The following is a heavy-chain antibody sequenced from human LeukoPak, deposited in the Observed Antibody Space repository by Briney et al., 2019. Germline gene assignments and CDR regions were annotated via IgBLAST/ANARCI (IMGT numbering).Heavy chain of an antibody. D-gene: IGHD6-19*01. J-gene: IGHJ3*02. Sequence: SETLSLTCTVSGGSISGYYWTWIRQPPGKGLEWIGYIYSSGSTNYNPSLGSRVTISVDTSKNQFSLKLRAVTAADTAVYYCAKTVRQWLANDAFAIWGQGTMVTVSS. CDR2: IYSSGST. CDR3: AKTVRQWLANDAFAI. CDR1: GGSISGYY. V-gene: IGHV4-59*01.